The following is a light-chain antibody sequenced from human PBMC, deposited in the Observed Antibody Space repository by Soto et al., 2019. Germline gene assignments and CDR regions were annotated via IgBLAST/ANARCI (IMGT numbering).Light chain of an antibody. J-gene: IGLJ3*02. CDR2: DVS. V-gene: IGLV2-14*01. Sequence: QSALTQPASVSGSPGQSITISCTGTSSDVGGYNYVSWYQQHPGKAPKLMIYDVSNRPSGVSNRFSGSKSGNTASLTISGLQAEDDGDYYCSSYTSSTSLVVFGGGTKLTVL. CDR3: SSYTSSTSLVV. CDR1: SSDVGGYNY.